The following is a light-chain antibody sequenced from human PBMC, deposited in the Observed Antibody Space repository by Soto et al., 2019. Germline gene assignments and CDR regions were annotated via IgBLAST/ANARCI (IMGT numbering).Light chain of an antibody. CDR3: QQYNNWPVT. J-gene: IGKJ4*01. CDR1: QSVSSK. CDR2: GAS. V-gene: IGKV3-15*01. Sequence: EIVMTQSPATPSVSPREGATPSWRASQSVSSKLAWYQQKPGQAPRLLIYGASTRATGIPARFSGSGSGTEFTLTISGLQSEDFATYYCQQYNNWPVTFGGGTKVDI.